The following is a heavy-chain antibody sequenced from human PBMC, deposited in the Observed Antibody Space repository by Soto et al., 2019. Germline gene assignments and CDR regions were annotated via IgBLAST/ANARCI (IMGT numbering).Heavy chain of an antibody. Sequence: QVQLVQSGAEVKKPGASVKVSCKASGYTFTSYDINWVRQATGQGLEWMGWMNPNSGNTGYAQKFQGRVTMTRNTSISTAYMELSSLRSEDPAVYYCARGPRALIVVVVAALWFDPWGQGTLVTVSS. J-gene: IGHJ5*02. CDR3: ARGPRALIVVVVAALWFDP. CDR2: MNPNSGNT. D-gene: IGHD2-15*01. CDR1: GYTFTSYD. V-gene: IGHV1-8*01.